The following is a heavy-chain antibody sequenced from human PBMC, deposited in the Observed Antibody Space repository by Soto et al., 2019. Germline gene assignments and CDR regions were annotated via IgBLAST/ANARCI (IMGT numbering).Heavy chain of an antibody. Sequence: VHLVESGGGLVQPGGSLRLSCAASGFTFISHWMHWVRQAPGKGLLWVSRINTDGISTTYADSVKGRFTISRDNAKNTLSLQMNSLTADDTAVYYCVRDSQRAFDIWGQGTMVTVSS. CDR2: INTDGIST. CDR3: VRDSQRAFDI. V-gene: IGHV3-74*01. D-gene: IGHD6-25*01. CDR1: GFTFISHW. J-gene: IGHJ3*02.